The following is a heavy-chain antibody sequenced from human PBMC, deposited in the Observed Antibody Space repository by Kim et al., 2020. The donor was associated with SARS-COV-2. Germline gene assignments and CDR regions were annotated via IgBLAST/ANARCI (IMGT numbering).Heavy chain of an antibody. J-gene: IGHJ5*02. D-gene: IGHD6-19*01. V-gene: IGHV5-51*01. Sequence: SPSFHGRVTISADTSISTAYLQWSSLKASDTAMYYCARRRGIAVGDWFDPWGQGTLVTVSS. CDR3: ARRRGIAVGDWFDP.